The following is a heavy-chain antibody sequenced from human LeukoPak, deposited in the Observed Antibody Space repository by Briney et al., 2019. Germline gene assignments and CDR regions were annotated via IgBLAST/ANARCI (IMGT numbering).Heavy chain of an antibody. D-gene: IGHD6-13*01. CDR1: GFTVSSNY. V-gene: IGHV3-53*01. CDR3: ARLIAAAGRVYFDY. Sequence: GGSLRLSCAASGFTVSSNYMSWVRQAPGKGLEWVSVIYSGESTYYARSVKGRFTILSEKSKNPLYLPMKNLRAEETAVYYCARLIAAAGRVYFDYWGQGTLVTVSS. CDR2: IYSGEST. J-gene: IGHJ4*02.